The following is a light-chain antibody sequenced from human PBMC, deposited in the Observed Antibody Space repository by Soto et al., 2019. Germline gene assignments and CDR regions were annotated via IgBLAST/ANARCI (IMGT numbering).Light chain of an antibody. J-gene: IGKJ1*01. V-gene: IGKV1-39*01. CDR2: AAS. CDR1: QSISSY. CDR3: QQSFSSPPWT. Sequence: DIQMTQSPSSLSASVGDRVTITCRASQSISSYLNWYQQKQGKAPNLLIYAASSLHSGVPSRFSGSGSGTDFTLTISSLQPEDFATYYCQQSFSSPPWTFGQGTKVDIK.